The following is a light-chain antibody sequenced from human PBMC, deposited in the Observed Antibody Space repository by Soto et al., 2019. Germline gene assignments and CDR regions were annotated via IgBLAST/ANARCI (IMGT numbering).Light chain of an antibody. Sequence: QSALTQPASVSGSPGQSITISCTGTSSDVGRYNYVSWYQQHPGKAPKLMIYDVTNRASGVSNRFSGSKSGNTASLTISGLQAEDEADYYCSSYTSNSTLVVFGGGTQLTVL. CDR2: DVT. V-gene: IGLV2-14*01. CDR1: SSDVGRYNY. J-gene: IGLJ2*01. CDR3: SSYTSNSTLVV.